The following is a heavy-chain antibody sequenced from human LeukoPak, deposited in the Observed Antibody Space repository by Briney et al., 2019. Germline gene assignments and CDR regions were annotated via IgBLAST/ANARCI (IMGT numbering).Heavy chain of an antibody. J-gene: IGHJ4*02. CDR2: ISSNGGST. Sequence: GGSLRLSCAASGFTFSSYAMHWVRQAPGKGLEYVSAISSNGGSTYYANSVKGRFTISRDNSKNTLYLQMGSLRAEDMAVYYCARAPRGYHYYFDYWGQGTLVTVSS. CDR1: GFTFSSYA. CDR3: ARAPRGYHYYFDY. D-gene: IGHD5-18*01. V-gene: IGHV3-64*01.